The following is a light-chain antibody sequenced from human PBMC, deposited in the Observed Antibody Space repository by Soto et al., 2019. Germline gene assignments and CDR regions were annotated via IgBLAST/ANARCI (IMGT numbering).Light chain of an antibody. V-gene: IGLV2-14*03. CDR2: DVS. CDR3: SSYATSTTVL. CDR1: SSDVGAYNY. Sequence: QSALTQPASVSGSPGQSITISCTGTSSDVGAYNYVSWYQQHPGKAPKLMIYDVSNRPSGVSNRFSGSKSDNTASLTISGLQADDEADYYCSSYATSTTVLFGGGTKVTVL. J-gene: IGLJ2*01.